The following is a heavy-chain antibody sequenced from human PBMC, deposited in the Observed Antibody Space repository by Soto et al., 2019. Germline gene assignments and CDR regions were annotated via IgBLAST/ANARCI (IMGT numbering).Heavy chain of an antibody. Sequence: GGSLRLSCAASGFTFSGYAMRWVRQAPDKGLEWVAIISYDGNSQHYADPVKGRFTVSRDSSKNTLFLQMNCLKPEDTAVYYCARSRGSDGYYYVDYWGQGTPVTVSS. CDR2: ISYDGNSQ. CDR1: GFTFSGYA. V-gene: IGHV3-30-3*01. D-gene: IGHD3-16*01. CDR3: ARSRGSDGYYYVDY. J-gene: IGHJ4*02.